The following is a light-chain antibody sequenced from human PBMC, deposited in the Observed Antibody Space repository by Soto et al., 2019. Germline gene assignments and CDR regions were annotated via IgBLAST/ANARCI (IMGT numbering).Light chain of an antibody. J-gene: IGKJ1*01. CDR2: HAS. Sequence: DIQMTQSPSSLSASVGDRVTITCRASQSISNWLAWYQQKPGTAPKVLIYHASNLQSGVPSRFSGSGCGTEFALTLSRLQPDVLATNYVPQYNRYWFAEGTKV. CDR3: PQYNRYW. CDR1: QSISNW. V-gene: IGKV1-5*01.